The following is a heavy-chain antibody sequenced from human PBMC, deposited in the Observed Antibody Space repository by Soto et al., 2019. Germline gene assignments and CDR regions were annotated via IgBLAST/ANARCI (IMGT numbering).Heavy chain of an antibody. Sequence: PGGSLRLSCAASGFTFSSYAMSWVRQAPGKGLEWVSAISGSGGSTYYADSVKGRFTISRDNSKNTLYLQMNSLRAEDTAVYYCVRVKLGPQPLKAFDAWGQGTMVTV. CDR1: GFTFSSYA. J-gene: IGHJ3*01. CDR2: ISGSGGST. CDR3: VRVKLGPQPLKAFDA. V-gene: IGHV3-23*01. D-gene: IGHD7-27*01.